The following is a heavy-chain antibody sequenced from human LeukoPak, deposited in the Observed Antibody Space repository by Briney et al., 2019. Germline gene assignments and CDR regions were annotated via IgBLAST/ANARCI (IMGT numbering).Heavy chain of an antibody. CDR2: MSGSGGST. CDR3: AKTQDFYDSSGYYYYYMDV. D-gene: IGHD3-22*01. V-gene: IGHV3-23*01. J-gene: IGHJ6*03. Sequence: GGSLRLSCAASGFTFSSYAMSWARQAPGKGLEWVSAMSGSGGSTYHADSVKGRFTISRDNSKNTLYLQMNSLRAEDTAVYYCAKTQDFYDSSGYYYYYMDVWGKGTTVTVSS. CDR1: GFTFSSYA.